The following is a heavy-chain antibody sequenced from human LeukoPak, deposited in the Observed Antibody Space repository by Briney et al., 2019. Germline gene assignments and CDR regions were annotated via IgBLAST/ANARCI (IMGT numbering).Heavy chain of an antibody. CDR1: GYTFTDYY. D-gene: IGHD3-22*01. CDR2: INPNSGGT. V-gene: IGHV1-2*02. CDR3: ARPYYYDSSGSVGPFGY. Sequence: ASVKVSCKASGYTFTDYYIHWVRQAPGQGLEWVGWINPNSGGTNYAQKFYARVTMTRDTSISTAYMELSRLRSDDTAVFYCARPYYYDSSGSVGPFGYWGQGTLVTVSS. J-gene: IGHJ4*02.